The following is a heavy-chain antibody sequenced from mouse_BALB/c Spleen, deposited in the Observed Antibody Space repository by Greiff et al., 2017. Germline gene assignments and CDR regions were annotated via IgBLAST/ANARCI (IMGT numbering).Heavy chain of an antibody. J-gene: IGHJ4*01. V-gene: IGHV1-7*01. CDR3: ARSDTRY. D-gene: IGHD1-1*01. Sequence: QVQLQQSGAELAKPGASVKMSCKASGYTFTSYWMHWVKQRPGQVLEWIGYINPSTGYTEYNQKFKDKATLTADKSSSTAYMQLSSLTSEDSAVYYCARSDTRYWGQGTSVTVSS. CDR2: INPSTGYT. CDR1: GYTFTSYW.